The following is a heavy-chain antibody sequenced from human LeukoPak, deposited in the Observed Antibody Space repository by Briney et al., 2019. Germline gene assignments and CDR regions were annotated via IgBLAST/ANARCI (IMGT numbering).Heavy chain of an antibody. CDR2: INHSGST. Sequence: SSETLSLTCAVYGGSFSGYYWSWIRQPPGKGLEWIGEINHSGSTNYNPSLKSRVTISVDTSKNQFSLKLSSVTAADTAVYYCARALSMVRGVITLGGNWFDPWGQGTLVTVSS. CDR3: ARALSMVRGVITLGGNWFDP. J-gene: IGHJ5*02. D-gene: IGHD3-10*01. CDR1: GGSFSGYY. V-gene: IGHV4-34*01.